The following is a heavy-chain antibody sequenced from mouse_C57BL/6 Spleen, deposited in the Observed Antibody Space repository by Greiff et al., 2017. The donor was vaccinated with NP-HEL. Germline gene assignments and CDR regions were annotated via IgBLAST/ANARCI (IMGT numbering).Heavy chain of an antibody. CDR3: ARKGVTTVVPFFDY. D-gene: IGHD1-1*01. J-gene: IGHJ2*01. V-gene: IGHV1-18*01. CDR2: INPNNGGT. Sequence: VQLKQSGPELVKPGASVKIPCKASGYTFTDYNMDWVKQSHGKSLEWIGDINPNNGGTIYNQKFKGKATLTVDKSSSTAYMELRSLTSEDTAVYYCARKGVTTVVPFFDYWGQGTTLTVSS. CDR1: GYTFTDYN.